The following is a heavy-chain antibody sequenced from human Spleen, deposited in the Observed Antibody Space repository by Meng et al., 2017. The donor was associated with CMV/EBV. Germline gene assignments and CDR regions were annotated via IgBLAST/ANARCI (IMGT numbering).Heavy chain of an antibody. CDR3: ARDREIYCSSASCPPNH. CDR1: GYTFTSYG. J-gene: IGHJ5*02. Sequence: ASVKVSCKASGYTFTSYGISWVRQAPGQGLKWMGWINTYNSNTKYAQELQGRVTMTTDTSTSTGYMELRSLRSDDTAVYYCARDREIYCSSASCPPNHWGQGTLVTVSS. CDR2: INTYNSNT. D-gene: IGHD2-2*01. V-gene: IGHV1-18*01.